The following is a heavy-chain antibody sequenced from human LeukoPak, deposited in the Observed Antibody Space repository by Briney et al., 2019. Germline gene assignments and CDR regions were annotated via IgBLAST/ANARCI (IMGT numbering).Heavy chain of an antibody. J-gene: IGHJ4*02. CDR3: ARPLTIFGVVTPFGY. CDR2: IWYDGSNK. D-gene: IGHD3-3*01. CDR1: GFTFSSYG. V-gene: IGHV3-33*01. Sequence: PGRSLRLSCAASGFTFSSYGMHWVRQAPGKGLEWVAVIWYDGSNKYYADSVKGRFTISRDNSKNTLYMQMNSLRAEDTAVYYCARPLTIFGVVTPFGYWGQGTLVTVSS.